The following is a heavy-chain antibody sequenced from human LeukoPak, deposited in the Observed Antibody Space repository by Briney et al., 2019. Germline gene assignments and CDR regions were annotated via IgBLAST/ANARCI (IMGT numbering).Heavy chain of an antibody. Sequence: KSGGSLRLSCAASGFTFSSYSMNWVRQAPGKGLEWVSSISRSSSYIYYADSVKGRFTISRDNAKNSLYLQMNSLRAEDTAVYYCARVANYYGSGSYYKSYYYYGMDVWGQGTTVTVSS. CDR1: GFTFSSYS. CDR3: ARVANYYGSGSYYKSYYYYGMDV. V-gene: IGHV3-21*01. CDR2: ISRSSSYI. J-gene: IGHJ6*02. D-gene: IGHD3-10*01.